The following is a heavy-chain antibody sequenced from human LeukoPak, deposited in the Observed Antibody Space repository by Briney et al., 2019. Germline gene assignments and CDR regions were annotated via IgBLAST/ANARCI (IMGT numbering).Heavy chain of an antibody. CDR3: AGSGGLSNQGAVFDY. J-gene: IGHJ4*02. CDR2: IDYSGST. Sequence: SETLSLTCTVSGGSISSFYWSWIRQPPGKGLEWIGSIDYSGSTNYNPSLKSRVTISVDTSKNQFSLKLSSVTAADTAVYYCAGSGGLSNQGAVFDYWGQGTLVTVSS. V-gene: IGHV4-59*01. CDR1: GGSISSFY. D-gene: IGHD3-10*01.